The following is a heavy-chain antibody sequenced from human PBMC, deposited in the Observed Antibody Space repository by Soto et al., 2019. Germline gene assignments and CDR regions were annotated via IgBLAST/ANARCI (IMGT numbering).Heavy chain of an antibody. CDR1: GFTFSSYS. V-gene: IGHV3-21*01. Sequence: KPGGSLRLSCAASGFTFSSYSMNWVRQAPGKGLEWVSSISSSSSYIYYADSVKGRFTISRDNAKNSLYLQMNSLRAEDTAVYYCARDCFAPLWFGELLNPDYYYYGMDVWGQGTTVTVSS. CDR2: ISSSSSYI. CDR3: ARDCFAPLWFGELLNPDYYYYGMDV. J-gene: IGHJ6*02. D-gene: IGHD3-10*01.